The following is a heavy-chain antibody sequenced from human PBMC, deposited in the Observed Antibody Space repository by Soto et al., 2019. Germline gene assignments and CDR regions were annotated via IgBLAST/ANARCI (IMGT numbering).Heavy chain of an antibody. V-gene: IGHV3-11*05. Sequence: QVQLVESGGGLVKPGGSLRLACAASGFTFSNYYMTWIRQAPGKGLEWVSYIDSSSSYTNYADSVKGRFTISRDNAKNSLYLQMDGLRAEDTAVYYCVRAPYRNFYYGMDVWGQGTTVTVSS. D-gene: IGHD3-16*02. CDR3: VRAPYRNFYYGMDV. CDR2: IDSSSSYT. J-gene: IGHJ6*02. CDR1: GFTFSNYY.